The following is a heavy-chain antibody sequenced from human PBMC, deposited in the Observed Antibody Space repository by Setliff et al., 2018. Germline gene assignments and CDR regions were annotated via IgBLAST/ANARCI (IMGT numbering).Heavy chain of an antibody. V-gene: IGHV4-34*01. D-gene: IGHD2-15*01. Sequence: SETLSLTCGVFGESFSGFHWSWIRQPPGKGLEWIGEXXHXXXXXXXXXXXXXVTISLXXSENEFSLKLSPVTAADTAVYYCARERRFCIGSGCYSGNYYYYMDVWGKGTAVTVSS. CDR2: XXHXXXX. CDR1: GESFSGFH. CDR3: ARERRFCIGSGCYSGNYYYYMDV. J-gene: IGHJ6*03.